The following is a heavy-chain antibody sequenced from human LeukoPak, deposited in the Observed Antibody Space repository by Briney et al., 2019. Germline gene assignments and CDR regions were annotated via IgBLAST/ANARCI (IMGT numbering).Heavy chain of an antibody. CDR3: AGVNRGKYFFEY. Sequence: ASVKVSCKASGYIFSAYYMHWARQTPGQGLEWIGWINPDSGTTNSAQMFRGRVTMTRDTSANTVFMEPSGLTFDDTAMYFCAGVNRGKYFFEYWGQGALVTVSS. CDR1: GYIFSAYY. V-gene: IGHV1-2*02. CDR2: INPDSGTT. J-gene: IGHJ4*02. D-gene: IGHD1-26*01.